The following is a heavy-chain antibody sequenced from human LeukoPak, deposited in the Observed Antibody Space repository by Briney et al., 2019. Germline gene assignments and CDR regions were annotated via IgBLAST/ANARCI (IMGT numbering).Heavy chain of an antibody. Sequence: PETLSLTRIVSVGSLSSYYWSWIRPPPRNGLGGVGYIYYGVSTNYNTSLKRRVAISVEASKNQCCLKRSSVTAADTAGYYCAREGGWYNWFDPWGQGTLVTVSS. J-gene: IGHJ5*02. D-gene: IGHD6-19*01. CDR1: VGSLSSYY. V-gene: IGHV4-59*01. CDR2: IYYGVST. CDR3: AREGGWYNWFDP.